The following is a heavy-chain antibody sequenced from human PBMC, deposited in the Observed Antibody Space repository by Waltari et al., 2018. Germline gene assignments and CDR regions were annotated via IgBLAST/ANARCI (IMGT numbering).Heavy chain of an antibody. V-gene: IGHV4-38-2*01. J-gene: IGHJ4*02. CDR2: IHYTGDT. CDR1: GYSITSAYG. D-gene: IGHD1-26*01. Sequence: QVQLQESGPGLVKPSETLSLTCGVSGYSITSAYGWAWFRHPPGKGLEWIASIHYTGDTQYSPSLKSRVTISADKSKNEVSLRLTSVTAADTAVYYCAGHEWGLPGFWGQGTLVTVSS. CDR3: AGHEWGLPGF.